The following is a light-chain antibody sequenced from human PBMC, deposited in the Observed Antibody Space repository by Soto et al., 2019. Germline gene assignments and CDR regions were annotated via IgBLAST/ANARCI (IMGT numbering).Light chain of an antibody. Sequence: QSALTQPASVSGPPGQSITFSCTGTTSDVGGYNYFSWYQQNPGKAPKLMIYDVNNRPSGVSYRFSGSKSGNTASLTISGLQAEDEADYYCSSYTSSSTRVFGTGTKLTVL. CDR1: TSDVGGYNY. J-gene: IGLJ1*01. CDR2: DVN. CDR3: SSYTSSSTRV. V-gene: IGLV2-14*01.